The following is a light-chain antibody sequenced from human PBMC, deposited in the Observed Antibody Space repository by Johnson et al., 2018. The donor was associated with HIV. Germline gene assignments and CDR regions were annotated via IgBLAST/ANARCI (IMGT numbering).Light chain of an antibody. CDR2: ENN. V-gene: IGLV1-51*02. CDR1: SSNIGNNY. Sequence: HSVLTQPPSVSAAPGQKVTISCSGSSSNIGNNYVSCYQQLPGTAPKLLIYENNKRPSGIPDRFSASKSGTSATLGITGLQTGDEADYYCGTWDSSLSAYVFGTGTKVTVL. CDR3: GTWDSSLSAYV. J-gene: IGLJ1*01.